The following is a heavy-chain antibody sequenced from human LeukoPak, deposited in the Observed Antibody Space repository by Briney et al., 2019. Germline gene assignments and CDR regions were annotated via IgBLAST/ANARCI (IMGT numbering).Heavy chain of an antibody. CDR3: AREAITISRYFDY. Sequence: SETLSLTCTVSGGSISSGGYYWSWIRQPPGKGLEWIGYIYHSGSTYYNPSLKSRVTISVDRSKNQFSLKLSSVTAADTAVYYCAREAITISRYFDYWGQEPWSPSPQ. V-gene: IGHV4-30-2*01. J-gene: IGHJ4*01. D-gene: IGHD3-9*01. CDR2: IYHSGST. CDR1: GGSISSGGYY.